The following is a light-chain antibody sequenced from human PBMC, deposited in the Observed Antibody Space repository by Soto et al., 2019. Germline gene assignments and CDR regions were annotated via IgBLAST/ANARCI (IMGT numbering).Light chain of an antibody. Sequence: EIVLTQSPGTLSLSPGERVTVSCRASQSVSNNYLAWYQHKRGQAPRLLIYGASSRAAGIPDRFSGGGSGTDFTLTITRLGPADFAVYYCQQYGGSPYPFGQGTKLEI. V-gene: IGKV3-20*01. CDR3: QQYGGSPYP. CDR1: QSVSNNY. J-gene: IGKJ2*01. CDR2: GAS.